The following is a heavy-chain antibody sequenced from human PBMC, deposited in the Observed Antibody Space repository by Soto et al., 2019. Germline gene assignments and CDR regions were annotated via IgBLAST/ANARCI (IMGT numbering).Heavy chain of an antibody. V-gene: IGHV3-23*01. CDR1: GFTFSSYA. Sequence: GGSLRLSCAASGFTFSSYAMSWVRQAPGKGLEWVSAISGSGGSTFYADSVKGRFTISRDNSKNTLFLQMNSLRAEDTAVYYCASVYRVRYFDYWGQGTLVTVSS. CDR3: ASVYRVRYFDY. CDR2: ISGSGGST. D-gene: IGHD3-16*02. J-gene: IGHJ4*02.